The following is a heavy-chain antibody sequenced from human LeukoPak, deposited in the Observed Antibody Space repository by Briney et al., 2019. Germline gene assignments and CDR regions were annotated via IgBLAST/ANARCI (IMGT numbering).Heavy chain of an antibody. V-gene: IGHV1-18*01. D-gene: IGHD3-22*01. CDR3: AREYPPRYYYDSSGYLDY. J-gene: IGHJ4*02. CDR1: GYTFTSYG. Sequence: GASVKVSCKASGYTFTSYGISWVRQAPGQGLEWMGWISAYNGNTNYAQKLQGRVTMTTDTSTSTAYMELRSLRSDDTAVYYCAREYPPRYYYDSSGYLDYWGQGTLVTVSS. CDR2: ISAYNGNT.